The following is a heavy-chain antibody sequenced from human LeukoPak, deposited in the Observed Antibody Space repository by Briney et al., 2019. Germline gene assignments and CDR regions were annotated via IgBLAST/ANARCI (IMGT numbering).Heavy chain of an antibody. CDR2: IGTAGDT. J-gene: IGHJ4*02. CDR3: ARVKDGGLGFDY. V-gene: IGHV3-13*01. Sequence: GGSLRLSCAASGFTFSSYDMHWVRHATGKGLEGVSAIGTAGDTYYAGSVKGRFTISRENAKNSLYLQMNRLRARDTAVYYCARVKDGGLGFDYWGQGTLVTVSS. D-gene: IGHD4-23*01. CDR1: GFTFSSYD.